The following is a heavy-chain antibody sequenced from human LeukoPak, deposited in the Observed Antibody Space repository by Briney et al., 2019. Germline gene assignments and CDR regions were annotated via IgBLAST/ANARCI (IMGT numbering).Heavy chain of an antibody. CDR2: INPSGTGT. Sequence: GASVKVSCKASGYTITNNYMHWVRQAPGQGLEWMGVINPSGTGTSYAQKFQGRITMSRDTSTSTVYMELSSLRSEDTAFYYCATDHSMANTAWWFDPWGLGTLVTVSS. D-gene: IGHD5-24*01. CDR3: ATDHSMANTAWWFDP. J-gene: IGHJ5*02. CDR1: GYTITNNY. V-gene: IGHV1-46*01.